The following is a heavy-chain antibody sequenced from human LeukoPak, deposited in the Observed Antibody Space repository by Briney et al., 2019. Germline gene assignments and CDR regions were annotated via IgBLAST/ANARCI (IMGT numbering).Heavy chain of an antibody. Sequence: GGSLRPSCVVSGFTFSNAWMSWVRQAPGKGLEWVGRIKSKTDGGTTDYAAPVKGRFSISRDDSKNTLYLQMNSLKTEDTAVYYCTTVAAAGMTDYWGQGTLVTVSS. V-gene: IGHV3-15*01. CDR3: TTVAAAGMTDY. D-gene: IGHD6-13*01. J-gene: IGHJ4*02. CDR2: IKSKTDGGTT. CDR1: GFTFSNAW.